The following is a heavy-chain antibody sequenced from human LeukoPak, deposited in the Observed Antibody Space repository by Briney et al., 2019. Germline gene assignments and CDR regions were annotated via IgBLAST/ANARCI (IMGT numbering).Heavy chain of an antibody. Sequence: SQTLPLTCTVSGGSISSGGYYWSWIRQHPGKGLEWIGYIYYSGSTYYNPSLKSRVTISVDTSKNQFSLKLSSVTAADTAVYYCASTSYDYGGNLARAFDIWGQGTMVTVSS. V-gene: IGHV4-31*03. CDR2: IYYSGST. J-gene: IGHJ3*02. CDR1: GGSISSGGYY. D-gene: IGHD4-23*01. CDR3: ASTSYDYGGNLARAFDI.